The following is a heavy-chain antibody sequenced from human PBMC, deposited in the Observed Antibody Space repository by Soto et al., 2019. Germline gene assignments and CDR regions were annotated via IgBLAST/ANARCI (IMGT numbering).Heavy chain of an antibody. Sequence: QVQLQESGPGLVKPSQTLSLTCTVSGGSVSSNSYYWSWIRQHPGKGLEWIGYIYYSRSTYYNTSLKSRVTISVDTSKNQFSLKLTSVTAADTAVYYCARQSGYSSGYRWDYWGQGTLVTVSS. D-gene: IGHD5-18*01. CDR1: GGSVSSNSYY. V-gene: IGHV4-31*03. CDR2: IYYSRST. CDR3: ARQSGYSSGYRWDY. J-gene: IGHJ4*02.